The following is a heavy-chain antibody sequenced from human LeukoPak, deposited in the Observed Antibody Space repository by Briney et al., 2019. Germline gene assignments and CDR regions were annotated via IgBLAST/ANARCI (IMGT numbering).Heavy chain of an antibody. CDR3: ARSLYYYDSSGYFFDLGTKYYFDY. V-gene: IGHV4-34*01. J-gene: IGHJ4*02. D-gene: IGHD3-22*01. CDR2: INHSGST. Sequence: GSLRLSCAASGFTFSSYGMSWVRQAPGKGLEWIGEINHSGSTNYNPSLKSRVTISVDTSKNQFSLKLSSVTAADTAVYYCARSLYYYDSSGYFFDLGTKYYFDYWGQGTLVTVSS. CDR1: GFTFSSYG.